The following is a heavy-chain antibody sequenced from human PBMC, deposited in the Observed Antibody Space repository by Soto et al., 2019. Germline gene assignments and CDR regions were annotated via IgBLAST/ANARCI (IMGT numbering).Heavy chain of an antibody. J-gene: IGHJ6*02. Sequence: SVKVSCKASGGTFSSYAISWVRQAPGQGLEWMGGIIPIFGTANYAQKFQGRVTITADESTSTAYMELSSLRSEDTTVYYCATATYCSSTSCYGPTYYYYGMDVWGQGTTVTVSS. V-gene: IGHV1-69*13. D-gene: IGHD2-2*01. CDR3: ATATYCSSTSCYGPTYYYYGMDV. CDR2: IIPIFGTA. CDR1: GGTFSSYA.